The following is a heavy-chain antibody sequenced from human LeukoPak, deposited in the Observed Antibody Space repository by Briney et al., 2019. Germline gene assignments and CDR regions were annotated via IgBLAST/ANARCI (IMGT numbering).Heavy chain of an antibody. Sequence: PGGSLRLSCTASGFTFGDYAMSWFRQAPGKGLEWVGFIRSKAYGGTTEYAASVKGRFTISRDDSKSIAYLQMNSLKTEDTAVYYCTRDALLPRVVVITKGLAGMAPNELDYWGQGTLVTVSS. J-gene: IGHJ4*02. D-gene: IGHD3-22*01. CDR1: GFTFGDYA. V-gene: IGHV3-49*03. CDR3: TRDALLPRVVVITKGLAGMAPNELDY. CDR2: IRSKAYGGTT.